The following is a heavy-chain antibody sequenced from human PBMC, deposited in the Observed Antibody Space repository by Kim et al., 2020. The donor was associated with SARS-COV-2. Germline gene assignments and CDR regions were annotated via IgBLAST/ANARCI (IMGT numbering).Heavy chain of an antibody. D-gene: IGHD3-9*01. Sequence: SLKSRVPISVDTSENQFSLKLTSVTAADTAVYYCARSYYDILTGHNWFDPWGHGTLVVVSS. CDR3: ARSYYDILTGHNWFDP. J-gene: IGHJ5*02. V-gene: IGHV4-39*01.